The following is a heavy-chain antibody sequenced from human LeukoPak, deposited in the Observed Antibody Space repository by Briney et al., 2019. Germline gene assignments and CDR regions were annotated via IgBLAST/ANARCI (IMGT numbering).Heavy chain of an antibody. D-gene: IGHD6-19*01. J-gene: IGHJ4*02. CDR2: NYTSGST. V-gene: IGHV4-4*09. CDR3: ARIRFSGWPKTNEKHFDH. CDR1: GGPIIGYY. Sequence: SGTLAPTCTISGGPIIGYYCTLIRQPPGKGLELIGNNYTSGSTNYNPSLNSRVTISVDTSKNQLSLKLSSVTAADTAVYYCARIRFSGWPKTNEKHFDHWGQGTLVSVSS.